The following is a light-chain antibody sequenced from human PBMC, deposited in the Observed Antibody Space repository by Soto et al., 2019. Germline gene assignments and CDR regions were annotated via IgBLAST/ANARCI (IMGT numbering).Light chain of an antibody. CDR1: QRVHSN. J-gene: IGKJ3*01. Sequence: EIVMTQSPATLSVSPGERATLSCRASQRVHSNLAWYQQKPGQAPRLLIYDASTRASGIPARFSGSGSGTEFTLTISSLQSEDFGIYYCHQRSDWLFGPGTKVDIK. CDR3: HQRSDWL. V-gene: IGKV3-15*01. CDR2: DAS.